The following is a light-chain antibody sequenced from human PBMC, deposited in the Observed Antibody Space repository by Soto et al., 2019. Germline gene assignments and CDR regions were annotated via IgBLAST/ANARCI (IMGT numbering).Light chain of an antibody. CDR1: SSNIGAGYD. J-gene: IGLJ2*01. CDR2: DNS. CDR3: QSYDSSLPRV. Sequence: QAVLTQPPSVSGAPGQRVTISCTGSSSNIGAGYDVHWYQQLPGTAPKLLIYDNSNRPSGVPDRFSGSKSGTSASLAITGLQAEDEADYYCQSYDSSLPRVFGGGTKLTVL. V-gene: IGLV1-40*01.